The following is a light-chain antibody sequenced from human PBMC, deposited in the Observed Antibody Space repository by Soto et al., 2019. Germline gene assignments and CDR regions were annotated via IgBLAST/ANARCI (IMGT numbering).Light chain of an antibody. Sequence: DIQMTQSPSTLSASVGDRVTITCRASQSISSWLAWYQQKPGKAPKLLIYKASSLESGVPSRFSGSGSGTEFTLTISSLQSEDFAVDYCQQYNSWPPWTFGQGTKVDIK. V-gene: IGKV1-5*03. CDR1: QSISSW. CDR3: QQYNSWPPWT. J-gene: IGKJ1*01. CDR2: KAS.